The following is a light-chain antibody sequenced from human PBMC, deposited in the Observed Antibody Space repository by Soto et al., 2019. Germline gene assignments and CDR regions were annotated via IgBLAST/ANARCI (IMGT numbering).Light chain of an antibody. J-gene: IGKJ1*01. V-gene: IGKV1-5*03. Sequence: DIQMTQSPSTLSASVGDRVTITCRASQSINNWLAWYQQKPGKAPKLFIFKASTLESGVPSRFSGSGSGTEFTLSISSLQPDDFATYYCQHYDNYLWTFGQGTKVEIK. CDR1: QSINNW. CDR3: QHYDNYLWT. CDR2: KAS.